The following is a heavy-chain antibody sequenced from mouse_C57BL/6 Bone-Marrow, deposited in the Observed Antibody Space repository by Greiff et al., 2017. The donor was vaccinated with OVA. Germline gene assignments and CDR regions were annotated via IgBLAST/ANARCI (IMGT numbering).Heavy chain of an antibody. J-gene: IGHJ2*01. Sequence: EVQGVESGGGLVKPGGSLKLSCAASGFTFSSYAMSWVRQTPEKRLEWVATISDGGSYTYYPDNVKGRFTISRDNAKNNLYLQMSHLKSEDTAMYYCARVVLRGVDYWGQGTTLTVSS. CDR1: GFTFSSYA. CDR3: ARVVLRGVDY. CDR2: ISDGGSYT. V-gene: IGHV5-4*01. D-gene: IGHD2-4*01.